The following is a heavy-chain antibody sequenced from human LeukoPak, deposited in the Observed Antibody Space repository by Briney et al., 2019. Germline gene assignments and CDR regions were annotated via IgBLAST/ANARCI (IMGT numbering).Heavy chain of an antibody. D-gene: IGHD6-19*01. V-gene: IGHV3-23*01. J-gene: IGHJ4*02. CDR1: GFTFNGYA. CDR2: ISDSGGNT. Sequence: GRSLRLSCAASGFTFNGYAMSWVRQAPWERLQWVSGISDSGGNTYYADSVRGRFTISRDNSKNTLYLQMNSLRAEDTAVYYCAKTREGIAVAEGILDYWGQGTLVTVSS. CDR3: AKTREGIAVAEGILDY.